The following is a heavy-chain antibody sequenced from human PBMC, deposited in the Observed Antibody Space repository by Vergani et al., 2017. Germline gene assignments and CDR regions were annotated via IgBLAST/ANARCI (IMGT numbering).Heavy chain of an antibody. J-gene: IGHJ4*02. CDR3: ARMGGYDEGDAFRIGYFDS. V-gene: IGHV4-31*03. CDR2: IYSTGST. Sequence: QLHLQESGPGLVKPSQTLSLTCSVSGHSISSGVYYWNWIRQHPGKGLEWIGYIYSTGSTHHNPSLRRRINMSVDTSKNQFSLKLNSVTAADTAMYYCARMGGYDEGDAFRIGYFDSWGPGILVTVSS. CDR1: GHSISSGVYY. D-gene: IGHD3-22*01.